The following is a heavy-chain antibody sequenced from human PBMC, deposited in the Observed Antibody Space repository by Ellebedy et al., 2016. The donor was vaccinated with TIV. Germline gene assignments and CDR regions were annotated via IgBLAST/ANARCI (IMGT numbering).Heavy chain of an antibody. D-gene: IGHD1-26*01. CDR2: ISDDGNNK. Sequence: PGGSLRLSCAASGFTFSRFPMHWVRQAPGKGLEWLSFISDDGNNKNYADSVKGRFTISRDNSKNTLSLQMNSLRAEDTAVYHCARNPGPGIVGATGFDYWGQGTLVTVSS. V-gene: IGHV3-30*04. J-gene: IGHJ4*02. CDR1: GFTFSRFP. CDR3: ARNPGPGIVGATGFDY.